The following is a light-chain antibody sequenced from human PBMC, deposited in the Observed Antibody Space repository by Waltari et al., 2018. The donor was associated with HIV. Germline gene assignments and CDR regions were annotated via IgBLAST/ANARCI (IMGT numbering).Light chain of an antibody. CDR2: DVS. J-gene: IGLJ1*01. V-gene: IGLV2-14*01. Sequence: QTALTQPASVSGSPGQSITISCTGPSVDISGFSQVSWFQHLPGQAPKLRMFDVSVPPPGVSNLFSVSTSGITASLTISGLQTEDEADYYCSSYTSYARLVFGTGTRVTV. CDR3: SSYTSYARLV. CDR1: SVDISGFSQ.